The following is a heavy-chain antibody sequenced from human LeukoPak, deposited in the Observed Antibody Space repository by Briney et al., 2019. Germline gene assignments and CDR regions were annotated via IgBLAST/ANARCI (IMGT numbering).Heavy chain of an antibody. CDR3: ARVPGVAATSYYFDY. CDR2: IYYSGST. CDR1: GGSISSYY. D-gene: IGHD2-15*01. Sequence: PSETLSLTCTVSGGSISSYYWSWIRQPPGKGLEWIGYIYYSGSTNYNPSLKSRVTISVDTSKNQFSLKLSSVTAADTAVYYCARVPGVAATSYYFDYWGQGILVTVSS. V-gene: IGHV4-59*01. J-gene: IGHJ4*02.